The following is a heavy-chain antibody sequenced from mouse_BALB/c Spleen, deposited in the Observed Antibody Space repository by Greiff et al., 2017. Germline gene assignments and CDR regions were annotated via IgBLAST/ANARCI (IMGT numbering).Heavy chain of an antibody. CDR2: ISYDGSN. J-gene: IGHJ2*01. CDR1: GYSITSGYY. Sequence: VQLQQSGPGLVKPSQSLSLTCSVTGYSITSGYYWNWIRQFPGNKLEWMGYISYDGSNNYNPSLKNRISITRDTSKNQFFLKLNSVTTEDTATYYCARDPNWDFYFDYWGQGTTLTVSS. CDR3: ARDPNWDFYFDY. D-gene: IGHD4-1*01. V-gene: IGHV3-6*02.